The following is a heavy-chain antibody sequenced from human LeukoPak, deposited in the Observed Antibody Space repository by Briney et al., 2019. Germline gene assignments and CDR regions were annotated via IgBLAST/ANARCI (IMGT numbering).Heavy chain of an antibody. Sequence: GGSLRLSCAASGFTFSSYGMHWVRQAPGKGLEWVAVIWYDGSNKYYADSVKGRFTISRDNSKNTLYLQMNSLRAEDTAVYYCARAPSYGDYVYFQHWGQSTLVTVSS. CDR3: ARAPSYGDYVYFQH. CDR1: GFTFSSYG. D-gene: IGHD4-17*01. CDR2: IWYDGSNK. V-gene: IGHV3-33*01. J-gene: IGHJ1*01.